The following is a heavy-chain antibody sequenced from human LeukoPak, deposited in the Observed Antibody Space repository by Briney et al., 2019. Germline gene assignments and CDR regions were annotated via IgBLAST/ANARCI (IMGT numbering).Heavy chain of an antibody. D-gene: IGHD7-27*01. J-gene: IGHJ4*02. CDR1: GFTFSNYW. CDR2: INRDGSER. CDR3: AIDPNWGTHS. Sequence: QTGGSLRLSCAASGFTFSNYWMTWVRQAPGKGLEWVANINRDGSERYYVDSVKGRFTISRDDAKSSLYLQMNSLRAEDTAVYYCAIDPNWGTHSWGQGVLVTVSS. V-gene: IGHV3-7*03.